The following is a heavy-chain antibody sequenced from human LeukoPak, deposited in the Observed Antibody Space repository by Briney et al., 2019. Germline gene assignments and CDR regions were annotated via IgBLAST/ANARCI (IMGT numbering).Heavy chain of an antibody. J-gene: IGHJ5*02. V-gene: IGHV4-4*07. CDR2: IYTSGST. Sequence: SETLSLTCTVSGGSISSYYWSWIRQPAGKGLEWIGRIYTSGSTNYNPSLKSRVTISVDTSKNQFSLKLSSVTAADTAVYYCARLRHGGNSLRRWFDPWGQGTLVTVSS. D-gene: IGHD4-23*01. CDR1: GGSISSYY. CDR3: ARLRHGGNSLRRWFDP.